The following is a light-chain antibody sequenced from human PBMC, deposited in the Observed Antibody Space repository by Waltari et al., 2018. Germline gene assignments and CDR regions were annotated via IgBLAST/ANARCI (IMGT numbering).Light chain of an antibody. J-gene: IGLJ2*01. CDR2: SNN. Sequence: QSVLTQPPSASGTPGQRVTISCSGSSSNIGSKTVNWYQQLPGTAPKLRSFSNNQRPSGVPDRFSGSKSGTSASLAISGLLSEDEADYYCSSWDDSVIGPVFGGGTKLTVL. CDR1: SSNIGSKT. CDR3: SSWDDSVIGPV. V-gene: IGLV1-44*01.